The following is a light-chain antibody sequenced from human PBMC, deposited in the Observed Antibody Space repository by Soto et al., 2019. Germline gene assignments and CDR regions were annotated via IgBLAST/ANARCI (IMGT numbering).Light chain of an antibody. Sequence: ALTQPASVSGSPGQSITISCTGTNGDVGSYDLVSWYQQYPGKAPKLIIYEVNKRPSGVSNRFSGAKSGNTASLTISGLQTEDEADYDCCSYAGGNTLIFGGGTKVTVL. J-gene: IGLJ2*01. CDR1: NGDVGSYDL. V-gene: IGLV2-23*02. CDR2: EVN. CDR3: CSYAGGNTLI.